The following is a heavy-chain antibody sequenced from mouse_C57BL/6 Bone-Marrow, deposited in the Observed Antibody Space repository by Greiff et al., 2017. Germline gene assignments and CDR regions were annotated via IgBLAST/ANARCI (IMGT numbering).Heavy chain of an antibody. V-gene: IGHV1-53*01. D-gene: IGHD6-1*01. CDR1: GYTFTSYW. CDR2: IYPGNGGT. CDR3: SSDYCAMDY. Sequence: QVQLQQSGAELVKPGASVKLSCKASGYTFTSYWMHWVKQRPGQGLEWIGDIYPGNGGTKYNEKFKSKATLTADKSSSTAYMLLISLTSEDSAVYYGSSDYCAMDYGGQGTSVTVSA. J-gene: IGHJ4*01.